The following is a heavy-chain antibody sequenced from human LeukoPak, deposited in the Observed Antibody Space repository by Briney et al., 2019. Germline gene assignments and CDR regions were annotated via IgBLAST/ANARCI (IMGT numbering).Heavy chain of an antibody. J-gene: IGHJ4*02. CDR2: IYYSGST. Sequence: PSETLSLTCTVSGGSISSYYWSWIRQPPGEGLEWIGYIYYSGSTNYNPSLKSRVTISVDTSKNQFSLKLSSVTAADTAVYYCARDIDSSSSFDYWGQGTLVTVSS. D-gene: IGHD6-6*01. CDR1: GGSISSYY. V-gene: IGHV4-59*01. CDR3: ARDIDSSSSFDY.